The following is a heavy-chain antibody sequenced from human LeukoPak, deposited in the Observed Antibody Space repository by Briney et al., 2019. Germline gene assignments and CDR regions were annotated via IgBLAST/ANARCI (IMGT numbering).Heavy chain of an antibody. Sequence: GASVKVSCKASGGTFRDYPLSWVRQAPGQGLEWMGGIIPMFGTAKYAQNFEGRVKITADESTSTAYMELSSLRSEDTAVYYCARENYYDSSGYYFEGAFDIWGQGTMVTVSS. CDR3: ARENYYDSSGYYFEGAFDI. J-gene: IGHJ3*02. V-gene: IGHV1-69*13. CDR1: GGTFRDYP. CDR2: IIPMFGTA. D-gene: IGHD3-22*01.